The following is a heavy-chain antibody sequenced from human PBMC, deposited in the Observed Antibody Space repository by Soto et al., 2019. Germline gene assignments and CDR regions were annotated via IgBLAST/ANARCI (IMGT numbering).Heavy chain of an antibody. D-gene: IGHD3-3*01. V-gene: IGHV3-21*01. CDR3: ARGLDYDFWSCYSLRYGTGPYYFDD. CDR2: ISSSSSYI. Sequence: EVQLVESGGGLVKPGGSLRLSCAASGFTFSSYSMNWVRQAPGKGLEWVSSISSSSSYIYYADSVKGRFTISRDNAKNSLYLQMNSLIAEDTAVYYCARGLDYDFWSCYSLRYGTGPYYFDDWGQGTLVTVSS. CDR1: GFTFSSYS. J-gene: IGHJ4*02.